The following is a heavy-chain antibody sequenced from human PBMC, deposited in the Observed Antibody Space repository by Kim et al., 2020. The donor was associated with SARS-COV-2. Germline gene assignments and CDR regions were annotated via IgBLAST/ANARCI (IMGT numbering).Heavy chain of an antibody. V-gene: IGHV4-39*01. J-gene: IGHJ4*02. CDR1: GGSISSSSYY. CDR3: ARQILSSDYYDSSGYRHFDY. CDR2: IYYSGST. D-gene: IGHD3-22*01. Sequence: SETLSLTCTVSGGSISSSSYYWGWIRQPPGKGLEWIGSIYYSGSTYYNPSLKSRVTISVDTSKNQFSLKLSSVTAADTAVYYCARQILSSDYYDSSGYRHFDYWDQGTLVTVSS.